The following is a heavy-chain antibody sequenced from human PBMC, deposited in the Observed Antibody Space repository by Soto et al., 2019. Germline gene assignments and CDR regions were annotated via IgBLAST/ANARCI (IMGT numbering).Heavy chain of an antibody. J-gene: IGHJ4*02. CDR2: IKQDGSEK. V-gene: IGHV3-7*01. CDR1: GFTFSSYW. Sequence: SLRLSCAASGFTFSSYWMSWVRQAPGKGLEWVANIKQDGSEKYYVDSVKGRFTISIDNAKNSLYLQMNSLRAEDTAVYYXXXASRDYWGQGTLVTVSS. CDR3: XXASRDY.